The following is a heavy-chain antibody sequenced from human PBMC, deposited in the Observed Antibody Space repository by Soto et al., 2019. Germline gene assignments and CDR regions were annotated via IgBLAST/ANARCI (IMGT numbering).Heavy chain of an antibody. CDR3: ARDWNYGYYYMDV. Sequence: GGPLRHSCAASGFTFSSDWMSWVRQAPGKGLEWVANIKEDGSEKYYVDAVKGRFTISRDNAKNSLFLQMNSLRAEDTAVYYCARDWNYGYYYMDVWGKGTTVTVSS. D-gene: IGHD1-1*01. CDR2: IKEDGSEK. J-gene: IGHJ6*03. V-gene: IGHV3-7*01. CDR1: GFTFSSDW.